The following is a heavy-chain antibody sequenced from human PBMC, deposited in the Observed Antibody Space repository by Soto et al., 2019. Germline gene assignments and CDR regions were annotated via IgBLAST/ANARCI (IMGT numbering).Heavy chain of an antibody. CDR1: GGSINNTNCS. Sequence: PSETLSLTCSVSGGSINNTNCSWVWIRQPPGKGLEWIVMIYYNRRTYYSESIKSRVTISVDPSKNQISLKMTSVTAADSAVYYFARSGSRGHLRDWLDPGGHGSRVTVSS. CDR2: IYYNRRT. CDR3: ARSGSRGHLRDWLDP. D-gene: IGHD3-10*01. V-gene: IGHV4-39*01. J-gene: IGHJ5*02.